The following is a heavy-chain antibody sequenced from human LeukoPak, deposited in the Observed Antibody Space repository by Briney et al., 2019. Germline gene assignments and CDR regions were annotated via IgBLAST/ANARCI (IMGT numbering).Heavy chain of an antibody. Sequence: GGSLRLSCAASGFTFSSYAMNWVRQAPGKGLEWVSYISSSSSTIYYADSVKGRFTISRDNAKNSLYLQMNSLRAEDTAVYYCARDGGIVVVPAATYFDYWGQGTLVTVSS. D-gene: IGHD2-2*01. CDR3: ARDGGIVVVPAATYFDY. V-gene: IGHV3-48*01. J-gene: IGHJ4*02. CDR2: ISSSSSTI. CDR1: GFTFSSYA.